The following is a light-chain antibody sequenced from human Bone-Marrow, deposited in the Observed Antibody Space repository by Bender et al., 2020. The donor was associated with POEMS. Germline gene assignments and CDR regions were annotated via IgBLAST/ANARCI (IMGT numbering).Light chain of an antibody. CDR1: SSDVVVYNY. CDR2: DVS. V-gene: IGLV2-11*01. J-gene: IGLJ3*02. CDR3: CSFTSSRIV. Sequence: QSALTQPHSVSGSPGQSVTISCTGTSSDVVVYNYVSWYLQHPGKAPELILYDVSTRPSGVSLRFSGSESANTASLTISGLQAEDEADYYCCSFTSSRIVFGGGTKLAVL.